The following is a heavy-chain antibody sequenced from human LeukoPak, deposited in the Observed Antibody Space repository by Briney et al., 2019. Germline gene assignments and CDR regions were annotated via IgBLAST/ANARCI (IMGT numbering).Heavy chain of an antibody. CDR1: GFTFSSYG. D-gene: IGHD2-15*01. J-gene: IGHJ4*02. Sequence: HPGGSLRLSCAASGFTFSSYGMHWVRQAPGKGLEWVAFIRYDGSNKYYADSVKGRFTISRDNSKNTLYLQMNSLRAEDTAVYYCAKDRERYCSGGSCYSLDYWGQGTLVTVSS. V-gene: IGHV3-30*02. CDR3: AKDRERYCSGGSCYSLDY. CDR2: IRYDGSNK.